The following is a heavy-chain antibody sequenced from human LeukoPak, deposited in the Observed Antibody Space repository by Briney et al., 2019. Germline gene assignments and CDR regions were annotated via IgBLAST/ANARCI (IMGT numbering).Heavy chain of an antibody. J-gene: IGHJ6*03. CDR2: INHSGST. V-gene: IGHV4-34*01. D-gene: IGHD6-13*01. CDR1: GGSFSGYY. CDR3: ARRGIAAAGTYYYYMDV. Sequence: SETLSLTCAVYGGSFSGYYWSWIRQPPGKGLEWIGEINHSGSTNYNPCLKSRVTISVDTSKNQFSLKLSSVTAADTAVYYCARRGIAAAGTYYYYMDVWGKGTTVTVSS.